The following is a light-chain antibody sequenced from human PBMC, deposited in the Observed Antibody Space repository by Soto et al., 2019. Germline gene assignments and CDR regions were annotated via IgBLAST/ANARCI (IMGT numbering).Light chain of an antibody. J-gene: IGKJ2*01. CDR3: QQANRFPPT. CDR1: QGIGTW. Sequence: DLQMTQSPSSVSASVGDRVTITCRASQGIGTWLAWYQQKPGKAPELLIYDASRLQSGVPSRFSGSASGTEFPLTISSLQPEDFATYYCQQANRFPPTFGQGTKLEI. CDR2: DAS. V-gene: IGKV1-12*01.